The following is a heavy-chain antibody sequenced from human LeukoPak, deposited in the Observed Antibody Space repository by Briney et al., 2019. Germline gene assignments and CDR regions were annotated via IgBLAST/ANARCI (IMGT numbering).Heavy chain of an antibody. CDR2: ISGSGGST. V-gene: IGHV3-23*01. D-gene: IGHD3-22*01. CDR1: GFAFSSYG. Sequence: GGSLRLSCAASGFAFSSYGMSWVRQAPGKGLEWVSGISGSGGSTYYADSVKGRFTISRDNSKNTLYLQMNSLRAEDTAVYYCAKDGITMIVVVISTSYWYFDLWGRGTLVTVSS. J-gene: IGHJ2*01. CDR3: AKDGITMIVVVISTSYWYFDL.